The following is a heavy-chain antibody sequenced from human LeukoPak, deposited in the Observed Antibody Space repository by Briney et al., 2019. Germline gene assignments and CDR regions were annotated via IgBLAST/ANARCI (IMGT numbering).Heavy chain of an antibody. CDR3: ARESGDLFAFDI. J-gene: IGHJ3*02. Sequence: PSETLSLTCAVYGGSFSGYYWSWIRQPPGKGLEWIGEINHIGSTNYNPSLKSRVTISVDTSKNQFSLKLSSVTAADTAVYYCARESGDLFAFDIWGQGTMVTVS. V-gene: IGHV4-34*01. D-gene: IGHD7-27*01. CDR1: GGSFSGYY. CDR2: INHIGST.